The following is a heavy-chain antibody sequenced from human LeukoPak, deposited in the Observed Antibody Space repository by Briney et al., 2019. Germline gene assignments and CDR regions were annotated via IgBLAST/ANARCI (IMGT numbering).Heavy chain of an antibody. CDR2: IYYSGST. CDR1: GGSISSGGYY. J-gene: IGHJ5*02. V-gene: IGHV4-31*03. CDR3: ARDRGRYCSSTSCLGRFDP. Sequence: PSETLSLTCTVSGGSISSGGYYWSWIRQHPGKGLEWIGYIYYSGSTYYNPSLKSRVTISVDTSKNQFSPKLSSVTAADTAVYYCARDRGRYCSSTSCLGRFDPWGQGTLVTVSS. D-gene: IGHD2-2*01.